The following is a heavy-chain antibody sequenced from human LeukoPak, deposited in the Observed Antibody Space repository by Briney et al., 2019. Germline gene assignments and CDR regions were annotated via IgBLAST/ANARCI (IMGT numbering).Heavy chain of an antibody. CDR3: ARVGSRFWSGYYDY. Sequence: SETLSLTCTVSGGSNSSYYRSWIRQPPGKGLEWIGYIYYSGSTNYNPSLKSRVTISVDTSKNQFSLKLSSVTAADTAVYYCARVGSRFWSGYYDYWGQGTLVTVSS. D-gene: IGHD3-3*01. V-gene: IGHV4-59*01. CDR1: GGSNSSYY. J-gene: IGHJ4*02. CDR2: IYYSGST.